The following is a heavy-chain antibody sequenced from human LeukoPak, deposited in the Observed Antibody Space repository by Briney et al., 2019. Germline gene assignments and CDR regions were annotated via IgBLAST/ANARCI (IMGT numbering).Heavy chain of an antibody. CDR3: ATVDYYDSSGLDY. D-gene: IGHD3-22*01. J-gene: IGHJ4*02. Sequence: ASVKISXKVSGYTFTDYYMHWVQQAPGKGLEWMGLVDPEDGETIYAEKFQGRVTITADTSTDTAYMELSSLRSEDTAVYYGATVDYYDSSGLDYWGQGTLVTVSS. CDR2: VDPEDGET. V-gene: IGHV1-69-2*01. CDR1: GYTFTDYY.